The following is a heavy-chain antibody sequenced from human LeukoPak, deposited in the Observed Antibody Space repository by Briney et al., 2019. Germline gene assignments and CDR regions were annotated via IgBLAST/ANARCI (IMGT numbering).Heavy chain of an antibody. V-gene: IGHV3-53*01. Sequence: GGSLRLSCAASGFTVSNNYVTWVRQAPGKGLEWVSVIYSGGSTFYADSVKGRFTTSRDNSKNTLYLQMSTLRVEDTAVYYCAASMNPPGGAFYSGFAFDIWGQGTMVTVSS. CDR2: IYSGGST. J-gene: IGHJ3*02. CDR3: AASMNPPGGAFYSGFAFDI. CDR1: GFTVSNNY. D-gene: IGHD3-3*01.